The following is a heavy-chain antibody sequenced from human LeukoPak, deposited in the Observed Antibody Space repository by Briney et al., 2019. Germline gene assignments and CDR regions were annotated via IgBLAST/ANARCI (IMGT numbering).Heavy chain of an antibody. CDR1: GFTFSSHS. CDR2: ISSSSSTI. Sequence: GGSLRLSCAASGFTFSSHSMNWVRQAPGKGLEWVSYISSSSSTIYYADSVKGRFTISRDNAKNSLYLQMNSLRAEDTAVYYCARRAYYYEDWGQGTLVTVSS. J-gene: IGHJ4*02. CDR3: ARRAYYYED. D-gene: IGHD3-22*01. V-gene: IGHV3-48*01.